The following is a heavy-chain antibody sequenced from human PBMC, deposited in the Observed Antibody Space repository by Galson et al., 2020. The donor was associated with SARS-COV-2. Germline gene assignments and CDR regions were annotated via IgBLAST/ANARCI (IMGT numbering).Heavy chain of an antibody. V-gene: IGHV1-69*08. J-gene: IGHJ6*03. Sequence: SVKVSCKASGASFSSYTITWVRQAPGQGLEWMGRINPIVGRANYAQKFQGRVTFTADKSTTTVYLELSSLRSEDTAVYYCARAPVVIGDDPYYYYYMDVWGNGTPVTISS. CDR2: INPIVGRA. CDR3: ARAPVVIGDDPYYYYYMDV. D-gene: IGHD2-21*01. CDR1: GASFSSYT.